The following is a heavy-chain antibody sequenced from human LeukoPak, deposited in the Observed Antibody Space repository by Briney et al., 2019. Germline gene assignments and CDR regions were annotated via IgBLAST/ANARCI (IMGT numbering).Heavy chain of an antibody. J-gene: IGHJ6*02. CDR2: IYYSGNT. D-gene: IGHD3-22*01. Sequence: PSETLSLTCTVSGGSISSGHNYWSWIRQHPGKGLEWIGYIYYSGNTFYNPSLKSRVTISVDTSKSQFSLRLSSVTAADTAVYYCARHLISSGYYYYYYGMDVWGQGTTVTVSS. CDR1: GGSISSGHNY. CDR3: ARHLISSGYYYYYYGMDV. V-gene: IGHV4-31*03.